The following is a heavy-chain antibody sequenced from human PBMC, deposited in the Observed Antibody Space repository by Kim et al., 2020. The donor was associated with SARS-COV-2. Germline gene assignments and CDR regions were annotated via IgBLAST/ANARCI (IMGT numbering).Heavy chain of an antibody. D-gene: IGHD6-19*01. CDR2: ISSSGSTI. Sequence: GGSLRLSCAASGFTFSDYYMSWIRQAPGKGLEWVSYISSSGSTIYYADSVKGRFTISRDNAKNSLYLQMNSLRAEDTAVYYCARDETAVAGMVAFDIWGQGTMVTVSS. CDR3: ARDETAVAGMVAFDI. V-gene: IGHV3-11*04. J-gene: IGHJ3*02. CDR1: GFTFSDYY.